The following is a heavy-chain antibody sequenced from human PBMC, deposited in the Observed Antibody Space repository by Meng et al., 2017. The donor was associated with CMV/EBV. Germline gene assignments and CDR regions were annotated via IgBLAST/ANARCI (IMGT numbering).Heavy chain of an antibody. CDR3: ARGRFWSGYQRRSYYYGMDV. Sequence: GESLKISCKASGYTFTSYDINWVRQATGQGLEWMGWMNPNSGNTGYAQKFQGRVTMTRNTSISTAYMELSSLRSEDTAVYYCARGRFWSGYQRRSYYYGMDVWGQGTTVTVSS. CDR2: MNPNSGNT. J-gene: IGHJ6*02. D-gene: IGHD3-3*01. CDR1: GYTFTSYD. V-gene: IGHV1-8*01.